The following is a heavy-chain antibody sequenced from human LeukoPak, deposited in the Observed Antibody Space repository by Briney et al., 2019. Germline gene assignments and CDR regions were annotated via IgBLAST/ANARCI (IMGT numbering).Heavy chain of an antibody. Sequence: PSETLSLTCTVSGYSISSGYYWGWIRPPPGKGPEWIGNMYHSGTAHYNPSLKSRVTISIDTSKNQFSLRLSSVTAADTAVYYCARCYGSGSFDQWGQGTLVTVSS. D-gene: IGHD3-10*01. V-gene: IGHV4-38-2*02. J-gene: IGHJ4*02. CDR2: MYHSGTA. CDR1: GYSISSGYY. CDR3: ARCYGSGSFDQ.